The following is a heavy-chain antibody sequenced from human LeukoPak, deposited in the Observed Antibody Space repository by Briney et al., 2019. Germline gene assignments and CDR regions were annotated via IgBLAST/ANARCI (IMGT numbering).Heavy chain of an antibody. CDR2: IYHSGST. CDR1: GYSISSGYY. CDR3: ARDFPITFGGVIVRVYFDY. J-gene: IGHJ4*02. D-gene: IGHD3-16*02. Sequence: PSETLSLTCTVSGYSISSGYYWGWIRQPPGKGLEWIGSIYHSGSTYYNPSLKSRVTISVDTSKNQFSLKLSSVTAADTAVYYCARDFPITFGGVIVRVYFDYWGQGTLVTVSP. V-gene: IGHV4-38-2*02.